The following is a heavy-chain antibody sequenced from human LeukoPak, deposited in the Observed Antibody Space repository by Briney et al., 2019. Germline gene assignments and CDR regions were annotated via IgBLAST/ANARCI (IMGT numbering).Heavy chain of an antibody. D-gene: IGHD2-15*01. Sequence: GGSLRLSCAASGFTFSTYAMSWVRQAPGKGLEWVSAISATGYATYYADSVRGRFTISTDTSKSTVYLQMNNLRAEDTAVYYCARGGGQHHFDYWGQGTLVTVSS. V-gene: IGHV3-23*01. J-gene: IGHJ4*02. CDR3: ARGGGQHHFDY. CDR2: ISATGYAT. CDR1: GFTFSTYA.